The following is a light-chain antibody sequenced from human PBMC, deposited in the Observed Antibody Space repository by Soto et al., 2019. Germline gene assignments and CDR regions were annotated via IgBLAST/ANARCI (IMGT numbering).Light chain of an antibody. CDR2: DVN. J-gene: IGLJ1*01. Sequence: QSALTQPRSVSGSPGQSVAISCTGTSSDVGGYNYVSWYXXXXXXXPKVMIFDVNKRPSGVPDRFSGSKSGNTASLTISGLQAEDEADYYCCSYAGRYTYVFGTGTKVTVL. V-gene: IGLV2-11*01. CDR3: CSYAGRYTYV. CDR1: SSDVGGYNY.